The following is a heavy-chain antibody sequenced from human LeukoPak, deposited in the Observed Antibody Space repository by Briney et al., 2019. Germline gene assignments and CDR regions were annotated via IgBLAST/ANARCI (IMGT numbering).Heavy chain of an antibody. V-gene: IGHV4-59*01. Sequence: PSETLSLTCTVTGGSISSDYWSWIRQPPGTGLEGIGYIYYSGSTNYNPSLKSRVTISVDTSKIQFSLTLSSVTAADTAVYYCARGGLPAALTYFHHWGQGTLVTVSS. CDR1: GGSISSDY. CDR3: ARGGLPAALTYFHH. CDR2: IYYSGST. J-gene: IGHJ1*01. D-gene: IGHD6-13*01.